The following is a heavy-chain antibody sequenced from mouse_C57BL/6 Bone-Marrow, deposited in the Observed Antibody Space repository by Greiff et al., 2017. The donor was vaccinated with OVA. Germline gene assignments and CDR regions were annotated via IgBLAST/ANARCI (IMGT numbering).Heavy chain of an antibody. CDR3: ARCLYYSNHYYAMDY. Sequence: QVQLKQSGPELVKPGASVKISCKASGYAFSSSWMNWVKQRPGKGLEWIGRIYPGDGDTNYNGKFKGKATLTADKSSSTAYMQLSSLTSEDSAVYFCARCLYYSNHYYAMDYWGLGTSITVSS. J-gene: IGHJ4*01. CDR1: GYAFSSSW. CDR2: IYPGDGDT. D-gene: IGHD2-5*01. V-gene: IGHV1-82*01.